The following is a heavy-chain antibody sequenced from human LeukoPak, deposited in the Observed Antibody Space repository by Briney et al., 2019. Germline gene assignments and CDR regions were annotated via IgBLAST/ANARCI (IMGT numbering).Heavy chain of an antibody. Sequence: GGSLRLSCAASGFTFSSYGMHWVRQAPGKGLEWVAFIRYDGSNKYYADSVKGRFTISRDNSKNTLYLQMNSLRAEDTAIYYCAKVYYYDSSGYSLLFDYWGQGTLVTVSS. CDR1: GFTFSSYG. D-gene: IGHD3-22*01. CDR2: IRYDGSNK. J-gene: IGHJ4*02. V-gene: IGHV3-30*02. CDR3: AKVYYYDSSGYSLLFDY.